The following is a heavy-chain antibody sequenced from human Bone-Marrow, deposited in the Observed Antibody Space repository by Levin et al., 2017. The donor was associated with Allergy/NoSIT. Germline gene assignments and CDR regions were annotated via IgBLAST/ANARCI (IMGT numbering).Heavy chain of an antibody. V-gene: IGHV3-23*01. CDR1: GFTFSSYA. CDR3: AKMACGSASCTTWNYHYYVDV. CDR2: ITGGGIST. D-gene: IGHD2-2*01. Sequence: LAGGSLRLSCAASGFTFSSYAMIWVRQAPGKGLEWVSGITGGGISTYNGDSVKGRFTISRDNSKNTLHLQMNSLRAEDSAVYSCAKMACGSASCTTWNYHYYVDVWGKGTTVTVSS. J-gene: IGHJ6*03.